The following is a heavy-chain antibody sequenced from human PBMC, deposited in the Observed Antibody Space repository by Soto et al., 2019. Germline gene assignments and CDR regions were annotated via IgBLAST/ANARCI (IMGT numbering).Heavy chain of an antibody. CDR2: IIPIFGTA. J-gene: IGHJ4*02. D-gene: IGHD2-2*01. V-gene: IGHV1-69*05. CDR1: GGTFSSYA. Sequence: QVQLVQSGAEVKKPGSSVKVSCKASGGTFSSYAISWVRQAPGQGLEWMGGIIPIFGTANYAQKFQGRVTXTXDPXTSTAYMELSSLRSEAKAVYYCARLLHGSSPVFDYWGQGTLVTVSS. CDR3: ARLLHGSSPVFDY.